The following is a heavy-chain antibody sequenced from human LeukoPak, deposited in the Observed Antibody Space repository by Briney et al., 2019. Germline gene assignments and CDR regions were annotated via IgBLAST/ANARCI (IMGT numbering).Heavy chain of an antibody. Sequence: PGGSLRLSCAASGFTFSSYAMTWVRQPPGKGLEGVSSITGNTGNTYYADSVKGHFTISRDNSKNTLYLQMNSLRAEDTAVYYCAKRYSGSSGLYNFDYWGQGTLVTVSS. CDR3: AKRYSGSSGLYNFDY. CDR2: ITGNTGNT. J-gene: IGHJ4*02. CDR1: GFTFSSYA. D-gene: IGHD1-26*01. V-gene: IGHV3-23*01.